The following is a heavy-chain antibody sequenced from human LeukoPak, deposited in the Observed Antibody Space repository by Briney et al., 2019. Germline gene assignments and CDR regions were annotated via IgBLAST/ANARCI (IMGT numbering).Heavy chain of an antibody. CDR2: ISGRGGST. CDR1: GFAFSSYA. CDR3: AKDRYDYVWGSYRYSFDY. J-gene: IGHJ4*02. Sequence: GGSLRLSCAASGFAFSSYAMSWVRQAPGKGLEWVSAISGRGGSTYYADSVKGRFTISRDNSKNTLCLQMNSLRAEDTAVYYCAKDRYDYVWGSYRYSFDYWGQGTLVTVSS. D-gene: IGHD3-16*02. V-gene: IGHV3-23*01.